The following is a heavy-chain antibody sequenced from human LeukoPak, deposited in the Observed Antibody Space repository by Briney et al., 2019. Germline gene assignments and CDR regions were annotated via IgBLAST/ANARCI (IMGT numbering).Heavy chain of an antibody. Sequence: PGGSLRLSCAASGFTFSSYSMNWVRQAPGKGLEWVSSISSSSSYIYYADSVKGRFTISRDNAKNSLYLQMNSLRAEDTAVYYCTPFATGDHDAFDIWGQGTMVTVSS. J-gene: IGHJ3*02. D-gene: IGHD7-27*01. V-gene: IGHV3-21*01. CDR2: ISSSSSYI. CDR3: TPFATGDHDAFDI. CDR1: GFTFSSYS.